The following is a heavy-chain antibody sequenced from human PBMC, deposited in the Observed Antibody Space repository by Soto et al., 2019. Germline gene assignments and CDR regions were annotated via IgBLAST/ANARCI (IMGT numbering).Heavy chain of an antibody. CDR2: IYHMGGT. J-gene: IGHJ5*02. Sequence: GTVSGDFLDSSVRSYILQSPGKALEWIGYIYHMGGTDYNPSLKSRVSISIDKSKNQFSLNLRSVTAADTAVYFCARFTYKSGFNWFDLWGQVHQVTDS. V-gene: IGHV4-59*03. CDR1: GDFLDSSV. D-gene: IGHD5-12*01. CDR3: ARFTYKSGFNWFDL.